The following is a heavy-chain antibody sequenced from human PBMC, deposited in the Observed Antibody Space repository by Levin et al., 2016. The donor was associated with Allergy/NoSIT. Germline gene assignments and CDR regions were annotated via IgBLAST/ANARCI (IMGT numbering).Heavy chain of an antibody. J-gene: IGHJ6*03. V-gene: IGHV3-30*18. D-gene: IGHD3-3*01. Sequence: GGSLRLSCAASGFTFSSYGMHWVRQAPGKGLEWVAVISYDGSNKYYADSVKGRFTISRDNSKNTLYLQMNSLRAEDTAVYYCAKGGLEWLPNIYYYYYMDVWGKGTTVTVSS. CDR1: GFTFSSYG. CDR2: ISYDGSNK. CDR3: AKGGLEWLPNIYYYYYMDV.